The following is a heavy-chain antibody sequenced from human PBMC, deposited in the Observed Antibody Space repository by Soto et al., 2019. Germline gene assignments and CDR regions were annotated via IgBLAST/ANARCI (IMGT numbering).Heavy chain of an antibody. D-gene: IGHD2-15*01. Sequence: SVKVSCKASGYTFTSYARHSLRQAPGQRLEWMGWVNAGNGNTKYSQKFQGRVTITRDTSASTAYMELSSLRSEDTAVYYCARDLGGWPDYWGQGTLVNVSS. J-gene: IGHJ4*02. CDR3: ARDLGGWPDY. V-gene: IGHV1-3*01. CDR2: VNAGNGNT. CDR1: GYTFTSYA.